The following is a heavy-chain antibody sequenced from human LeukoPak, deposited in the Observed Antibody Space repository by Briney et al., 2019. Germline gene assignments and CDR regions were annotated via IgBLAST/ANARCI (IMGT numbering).Heavy chain of an antibody. Sequence: PGGSLRLSCAASGFTFSSYGMSWVRQAPGKGLEWVSAISGSGGSTYYADSVKGRFTISRDNSKNTLYLQMNSLRAEDTAVYYCAEDQIAVAVPIAFDIWGQGTMVTVSS. CDR1: GFTFSSYG. D-gene: IGHD6-19*01. CDR2: ISGSGGST. CDR3: AEDQIAVAVPIAFDI. J-gene: IGHJ3*02. V-gene: IGHV3-23*01.